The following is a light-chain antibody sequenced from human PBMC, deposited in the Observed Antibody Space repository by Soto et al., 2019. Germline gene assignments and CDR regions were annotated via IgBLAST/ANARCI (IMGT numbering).Light chain of an antibody. CDR3: QQYGSSPGT. V-gene: IGKV3-20*01. CDR1: QSVTSNY. Sequence: EIVLTQSPGTLSLSPGERATLSCRASQSVTSNYLAWYQQKPGQAPRLLIFGASIRDTGLPDRFSGSGSGTDFTLTISRLEPEDFAVYYCQQYGSSPGTFGQGTKVDI. J-gene: IGKJ1*01. CDR2: GAS.